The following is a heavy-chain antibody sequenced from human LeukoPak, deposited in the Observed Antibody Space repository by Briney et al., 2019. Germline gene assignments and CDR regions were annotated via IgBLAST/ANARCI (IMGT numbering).Heavy chain of an antibody. J-gene: IGHJ3*02. V-gene: IGHV3-48*02. CDR2: ISSSSTI. D-gene: IGHD1-14*01. Sequence: GGSLRLSCAASGFTFSSYSMNWVRQAPGKGLEWVSYISSSSTIYYADSVKGRFTISRDNAKNSLYLQMNSLRDEDTAVYYCARESEDDAFDIWGQGTMVTVSS. CDR3: ARESEDDAFDI. CDR1: GFTFSSYS.